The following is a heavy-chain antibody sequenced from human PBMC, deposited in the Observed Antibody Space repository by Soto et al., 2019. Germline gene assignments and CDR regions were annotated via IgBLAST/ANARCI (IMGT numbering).Heavy chain of an antibody. CDR1: GSSIITSYY. V-gene: IGHV4-39*01. CDR2: AYYSGST. CDR3: ARHDWARFYGMDV. Sequence: SETLSLTCSVSGSSIITSYYWGWIRQPPGKGLEWIGSAYYSGSTYYNPSLKSRVTIFVDTSKSQFPLMMGSVTAADTAVYYCARHDWARFYGMDVWGQGTTVTVSS. J-gene: IGHJ6*02. D-gene: IGHD2-21*01.